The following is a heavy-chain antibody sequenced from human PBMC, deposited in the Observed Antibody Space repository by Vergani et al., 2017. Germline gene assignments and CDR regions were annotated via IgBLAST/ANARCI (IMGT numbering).Heavy chain of an antibody. CDR3: ARVRQLGQQLVRRGLDYFDY. D-gene: IGHD6-13*01. J-gene: IGHJ4*02. V-gene: IGHV4-30-4*08. Sequence: QVQLQESGPGLVKPSQTLSLTCTVSGGSISSGDYYWSWIRQPPGKGLEWIGYIYYSGSTYYNPSLKSRVTISVDTSKNQFSLKLSSVTAADTAVYYCARVRQLGQQLVRRGLDYFDYWGQGTLVTVSS. CDR2: IYYSGST. CDR1: GGSISSGDYY.